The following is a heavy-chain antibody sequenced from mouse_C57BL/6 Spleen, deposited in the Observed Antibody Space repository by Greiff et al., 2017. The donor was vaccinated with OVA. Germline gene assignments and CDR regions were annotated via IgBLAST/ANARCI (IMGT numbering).Heavy chain of an antibody. V-gene: IGHV1-66*01. CDR3: ARYWGGGVFDY. Sequence: VQLQQSGPELVKPGASVKISCKASGYSFTSYYIHWVKQRPGQGLEWIGWIYPGSGNTKYNEKFKGKATLTADTSSSTAYMQLSSLTSEDSAVYYCARYWGGGVFDYWGQGTTLTVSS. D-gene: IGHD4-1*01. CDR2: IYPGSGNT. CDR1: GYSFTSYY. J-gene: IGHJ2*01.